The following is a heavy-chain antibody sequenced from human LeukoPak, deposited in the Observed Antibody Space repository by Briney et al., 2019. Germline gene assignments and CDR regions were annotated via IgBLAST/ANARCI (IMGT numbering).Heavy chain of an antibody. Sequence: QPGGSLRLSCAASGFTFDHYGMSWVRQVPGKGLEWVSGISWNSGSIGYADSVKGRFTISRDNAKNSLYLQMNSLRAEDTALYYCATTMVRGVIEWKFDYWGQGTLVTVSS. CDR3: ATTMVRGVIEWKFDY. V-gene: IGHV3-9*01. CDR2: ISWNSGSI. CDR1: GFTFDHYG. J-gene: IGHJ4*02. D-gene: IGHD3-10*01.